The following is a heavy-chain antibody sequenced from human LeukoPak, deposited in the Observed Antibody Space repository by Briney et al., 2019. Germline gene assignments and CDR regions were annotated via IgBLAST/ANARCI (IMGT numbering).Heavy chain of an antibody. CDR1: GYTFTNYG. CDR2: ISAYTGNT. Sequence: GASVKVSCKASGYTFTNYGITWVRQAPGQGPEWMGWISAYTGNTNYAQKIQGRVTITTDTSTNTAYMELRSQRSEDTAMYYCARDSPQRSSDYWGQGTLVTVSS. D-gene: IGHD6-6*01. V-gene: IGHV1-18*01. J-gene: IGHJ4*02. CDR3: ARDSPQRSSDY.